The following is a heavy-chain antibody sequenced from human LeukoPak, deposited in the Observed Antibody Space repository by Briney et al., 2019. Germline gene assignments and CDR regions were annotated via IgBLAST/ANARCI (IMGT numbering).Heavy chain of an antibody. CDR3: ARKKGSSWDSWAFDI. V-gene: IGHV4-59*01. D-gene: IGHD6-13*01. CDR1: GGSIRRYY. J-gene: IGHJ3*02. Sequence: SETLSLTCTVSGGSIRRYYYNWLRQPPGKGLVWFVHFYYSGSTNYNPSLGSRVTLSVDPSKNQFSLKLTSVTAADTAVYYCARKKGSSWDSWAFDIRGQGTMVTVSS. CDR2: FYYSGST.